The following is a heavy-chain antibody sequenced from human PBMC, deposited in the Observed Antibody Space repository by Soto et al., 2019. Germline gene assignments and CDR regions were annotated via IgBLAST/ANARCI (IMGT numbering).Heavy chain of an antibody. J-gene: IGHJ4*02. CDR3: AKEGLLLRKTY. Sequence: GGSLRLSCAASGFSFSTYVLNWVRQAPGKGLEWVSAISGTGSNTYYADSVKGRFTISRDNSKNTLYPQMNSLRVEDTAVYYCAKEGLLLRKTYWGQGTLVTVSS. CDR1: GFSFSTYV. CDR2: ISGTGSNT. D-gene: IGHD3-22*01. V-gene: IGHV3-23*01.